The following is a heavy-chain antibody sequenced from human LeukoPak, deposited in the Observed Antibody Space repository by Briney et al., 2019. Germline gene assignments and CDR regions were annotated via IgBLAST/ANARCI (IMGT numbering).Heavy chain of an antibody. CDR3: ARQTDYYDTNWFDP. D-gene: IGHD3-22*01. V-gene: IGHV3-11*04. J-gene: IGHJ5*02. CDR1: GFTFSDYY. Sequence: GGSLRLSCAASGFTFSDYYMSWIRQAPGKGLEWVSYISSSGSTIYYADSVKGRFTISRDNAKNSLYLQMNSLRAEDTAVYYCARQTDYYDTNWFDPWGQGTLVTVSS. CDR2: ISSSGSTI.